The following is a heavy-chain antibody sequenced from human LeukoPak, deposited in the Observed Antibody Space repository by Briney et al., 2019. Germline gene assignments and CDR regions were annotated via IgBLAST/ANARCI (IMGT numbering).Heavy chain of an antibody. CDR3: AKQGPGYCGSTSCYGVDY. Sequence: ASVKVSCKASGYTFTSHAMNWVRQAPGQGLEWMGWINTNAGNPTYAQGFTGRFVFSLDTSVSTAYLQISSLKAEDTAVYFCAKQGPGYCGSTSCYGVDYWGQGTLVTVSS. CDR1: GYTFTSHA. J-gene: IGHJ4*02. CDR2: INTNAGNP. D-gene: IGHD2-2*01. V-gene: IGHV7-4-1*02.